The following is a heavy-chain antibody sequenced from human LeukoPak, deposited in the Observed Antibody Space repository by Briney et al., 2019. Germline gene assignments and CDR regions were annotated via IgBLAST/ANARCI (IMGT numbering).Heavy chain of an antibody. D-gene: IGHD6-13*01. CDR2: IYYSGRA. CDR3: ARHRAVAAGADFDY. V-gene: IGHV4-39*01. J-gene: IGHJ4*02. CDR1: GGSISSSSYY. Sequence: SGTLSLTCSVSGGSISSSSYYWGWIRQPPGKGLEWIGSIYYSGRAVYNPSLKSRVTISVDTSKNQFSLKLSSVTAADTAVYYCARHRAVAAGADFDYWGQGTLVTVSS.